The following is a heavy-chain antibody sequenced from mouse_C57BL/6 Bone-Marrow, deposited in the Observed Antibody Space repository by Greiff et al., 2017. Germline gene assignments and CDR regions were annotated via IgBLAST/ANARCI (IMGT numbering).Heavy chain of an antibody. CDR3: ARSDYYGSSSYYAMDY. V-gene: IGHV14-4*01. D-gene: IGHD1-1*01. CDR1: GFNIKDDY. Sequence: VQLQQSGAELVRPGASVKLSCTASGFNIKDDYMHWVKQRPEQGLEWIGWIDPENGDTEYASKFQGKATITADTSSNTAYMQLSSLTSEDSAVYYCARSDYYGSSSYYAMDYWGQGTSVTVSS. J-gene: IGHJ4*01. CDR2: IDPENGDT.